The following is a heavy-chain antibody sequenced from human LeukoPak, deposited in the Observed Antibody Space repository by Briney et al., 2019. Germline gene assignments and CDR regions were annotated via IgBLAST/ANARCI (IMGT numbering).Heavy chain of an antibody. D-gene: IGHD3-10*01. V-gene: IGHV3-66*03. CDR3: VKDRTGTYTLDY. J-gene: IGHJ4*02. CDR1: GFIVSSNY. Sequence: PGGSLRLSRAASGFIVSSNYMSWVRQAPGKGLEWAAVIYSSGRTYYADSVKGRFTISRDNSKNTLNLQMNSLRAEDTAVYYCVKDRTGTYTLDYWGQGTLVTVSS. CDR2: IYSSGRT.